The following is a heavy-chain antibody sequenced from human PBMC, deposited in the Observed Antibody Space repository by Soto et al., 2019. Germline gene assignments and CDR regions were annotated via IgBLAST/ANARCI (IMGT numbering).Heavy chain of an antibody. V-gene: IGHV1-3*01. Sequence: ASVKVSCKASGYTFTSYAMHWVRQAPGQRLEWMGWINAGNGNTKYSQKFQGRVTITRDTSASTAYMELSSLRSEDTAVYYCAREASHDILTGYYKYWGQGTLVTVSS. D-gene: IGHD3-9*01. CDR1: GYTFTSYA. CDR3: AREASHDILTGYYKY. CDR2: INAGNGNT. J-gene: IGHJ4*02.